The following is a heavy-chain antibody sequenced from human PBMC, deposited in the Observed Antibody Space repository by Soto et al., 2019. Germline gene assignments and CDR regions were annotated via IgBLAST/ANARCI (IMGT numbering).Heavy chain of an antibody. J-gene: IGHJ4*02. CDR1: GFTFSSYC. CDR3: VRDMHLWRCDS. V-gene: IGHV3-74*01. D-gene: IGHD2-21*01. CDR2: IIYDGSVA. Sequence: EVQLVESGGGLVQPGESLRLSCAASGFTFSSYCMHWVRQAPGKGLVWVSRIIYDGSVAYFAGSVRGRFTVSRNNAENTLYLQMDSMTAEDTAVYYFVRDMHLWRCDSWGQGTLVTVSS.